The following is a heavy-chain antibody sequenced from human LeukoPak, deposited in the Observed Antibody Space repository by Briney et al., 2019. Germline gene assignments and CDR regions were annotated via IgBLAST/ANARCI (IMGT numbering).Heavy chain of an antibody. CDR1: SGSISNYY. V-gene: IGHV4-59*08. CDR2: IYYSEST. J-gene: IGHJ3*02. CDR3: ARHISGATKELSAFDI. D-gene: IGHD1-20*01. Sequence: SETLSLTCTVSSGSISNYYWSWIRQPPGKGLEWLGYIYYSESTKYNPSLKSRLTISVDTSKNQFSLRLTSVTAADTAVYYCARHISGATKELSAFDIWGQGTMVNVSS.